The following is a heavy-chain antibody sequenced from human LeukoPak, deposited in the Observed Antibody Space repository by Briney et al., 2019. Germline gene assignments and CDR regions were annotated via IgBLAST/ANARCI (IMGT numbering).Heavy chain of an antibody. V-gene: IGHV5-51*01. CDR2: IYPGDSDT. CDR1: GYSFTSYW. CDR3: ARLGWGEDIVVVPAAPDD. D-gene: IGHD2-2*01. J-gene: IGHJ4*02. Sequence: GESLKISCKGSGYSFTSYWIGWVRQMPGKGLEGMGIIYPGDSDTRYSPTFQGQVTISADKSISTAYLQWSSLKASDTAMYYCARLGWGEDIVVVPAAPDDWGQGTLVTVSS.